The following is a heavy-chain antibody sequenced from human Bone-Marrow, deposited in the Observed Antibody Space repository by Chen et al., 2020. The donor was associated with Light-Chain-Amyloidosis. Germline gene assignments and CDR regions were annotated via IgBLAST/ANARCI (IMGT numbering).Heavy chain of an antibody. V-gene: IGHV3-7*01. Sequence: EEQVVESGGGSVQPGGSLRLVCATSGFTFSSHWMSWVRQAPGKGLEWVANIKQDGSEKYYADSVKGRFTISRDNAKNSLYLQMNSLRAEDTAVYYCAEINTNWGQGTLVTVSS. CDR2: IKQDGSEK. CDR1: GFTFSSHW. J-gene: IGHJ4*02. CDR3: AEINTN.